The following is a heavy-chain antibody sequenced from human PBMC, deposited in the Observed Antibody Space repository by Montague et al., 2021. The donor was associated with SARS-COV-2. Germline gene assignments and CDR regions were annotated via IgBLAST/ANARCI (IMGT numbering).Heavy chain of an antibody. J-gene: IGHJ4*02. CDR1: GFTFSSYS. V-gene: IGHV3-21*01. CDR2: ISSSSSYI. CDR3: ARDPYYDILTGYYNY. D-gene: IGHD3-9*01. Sequence: SLRLSCAASGFTFSSYSMNWVRQAPGKGLEWVSSISSSSSYIYYVDSVKGRFTISRDNAKNSLYLQMNSLRAEDTAVYYCARDPYYDILTGYYNYWGQGTLVTVSS.